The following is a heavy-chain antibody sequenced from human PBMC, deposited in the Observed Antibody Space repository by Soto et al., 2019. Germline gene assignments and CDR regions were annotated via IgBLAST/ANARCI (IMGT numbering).Heavy chain of an antibody. CDR3: ATMNGYFEY. Sequence: GGPLRLSCSASGFRFSSYSMLWVRQTPGKGLEWVAAITATGDRTYYADSVTGRFTISRDNSKKTHYLQMTSLRAEDTAMYYCATMNGYFEYWGQGTPVTVSS. J-gene: IGHJ4*02. V-gene: IGHV3-23*01. CDR1: GFRFSSYS. D-gene: IGHD3-22*01. CDR2: ITATGDRT.